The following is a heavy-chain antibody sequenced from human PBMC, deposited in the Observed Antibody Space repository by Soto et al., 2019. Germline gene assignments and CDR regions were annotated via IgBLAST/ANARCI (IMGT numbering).Heavy chain of an antibody. Sequence: QVQLVESGGGVVQPGRSLRLSCAASGFTFSGYGMQWVRQSPGEGPEWVAIVANDGSNQYYAESVKGRFTISIDNSKTTVFLQMDSLRPEDTAVYYCARSSGGSRWYPPDYWGQGTLVTVSS. J-gene: IGHJ4*02. CDR2: VANDGSNQ. CDR3: ARSSGGSRWYPPDY. D-gene: IGHD6-13*01. CDR1: GFTFSGYG. V-gene: IGHV3-30*03.